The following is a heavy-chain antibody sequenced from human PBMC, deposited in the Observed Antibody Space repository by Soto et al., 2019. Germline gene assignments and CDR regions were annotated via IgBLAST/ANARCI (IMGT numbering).Heavy chain of an antibody. D-gene: IGHD1-26*01. CDR3: AKGRGTNYYYHMDV. CDR2: ITGSGDSA. CDR1: GFTFNNYA. Sequence: EVQLLESGGGLVQPGGSLRLSCAASGFTFNNYAISWVRQAQGKGLEWVSTITGSGDSAYYADSVKGRFIISRDNSKNTLYMQMHSLGAEDSALYYCAKGRGTNYYYHMDVWGGGTTVTVS. V-gene: IGHV3-23*01. J-gene: IGHJ6*03.